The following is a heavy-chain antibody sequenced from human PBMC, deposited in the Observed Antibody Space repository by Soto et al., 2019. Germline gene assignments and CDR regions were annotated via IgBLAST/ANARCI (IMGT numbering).Heavy chain of an antibody. CDR1: GFTFSRYA. CDR2: ISGSGGST. J-gene: IGHJ5*02. V-gene: IGHV3-23*01. Sequence: GGSLRLSCAASGFTFSRYAMSWVRQAPGKGLEWVSAISGSGGSTYYADSVKGRFTISRDNSKNTLYLQMNSLRAEDTAVYYCAKDQEYYYDSSGYSPWGQGTLVTVSS. D-gene: IGHD3-22*01. CDR3: AKDQEYYYDSSGYSP.